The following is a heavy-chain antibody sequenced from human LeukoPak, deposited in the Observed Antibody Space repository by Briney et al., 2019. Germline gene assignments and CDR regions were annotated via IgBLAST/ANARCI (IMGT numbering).Heavy chain of an antibody. J-gene: IGHJ6*02. V-gene: IGHV3-74*01. CDR1: EFSISSYW. CDR2: IETDETRI. Sequence: GGSLRLSCAASEFSISSYWIHWVRQAPGQGLEWVSRIETDETRISYADSVKGRFALFRDSAKNTLYLQMNSLRVEDTAAYYCVRDTSVSRMDVWGPGTTVTVSS. CDR3: VRDTSVSRMDV.